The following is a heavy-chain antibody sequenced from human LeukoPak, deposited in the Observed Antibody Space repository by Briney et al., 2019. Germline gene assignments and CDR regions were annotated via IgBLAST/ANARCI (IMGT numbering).Heavy chain of an antibody. CDR1: GGTFSSYA. CDR3: ARDGANSNREYNWFDP. V-gene: IGHV1-69*13. CDR2: IIPIFGTA. D-gene: IGHD1-14*01. J-gene: IGHJ5*02. Sequence: SVKVSCKASGGTFSSYAISWVRQAPGQGLEWMGGIIPIFGTANYAQKFQGRVTITADESTSTAYMELSSLRSEDTAVYYCARDGANSNREYNWFDPWGQGTLVTVSS.